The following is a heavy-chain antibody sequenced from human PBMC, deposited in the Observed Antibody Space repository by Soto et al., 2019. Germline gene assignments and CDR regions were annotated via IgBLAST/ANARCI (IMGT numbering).Heavy chain of an antibody. CDR3: ARGRPYGMDV. CDR2: IDSDGSST. Sequence: GGSLRLSCAASGFTFGSYWMNWVRQAPGKGLVWVSRIDSDGSSTTYADSVKGRFTTSRDNAKNTLYLQMSSLRVEDTAVYYCARGRPYGMDVWGQGTTVTVSS. CDR1: GFTFGSYW. V-gene: IGHV3-74*01. J-gene: IGHJ6*02.